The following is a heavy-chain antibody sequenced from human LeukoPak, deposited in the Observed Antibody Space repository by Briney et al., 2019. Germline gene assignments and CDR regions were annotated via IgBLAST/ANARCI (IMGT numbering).Heavy chain of an antibody. CDR3: ARETYYYDSSGYKIGNSCEI. V-gene: IGHV4-4*07. CDR2: IPSGGST. D-gene: IGHD3-22*01. CDR1: GGSINNNS. Sequence: PSESLSLTCTVSGGSINNNSWSWIRQPAGKRLEWSGRIPSGGSTHYNPSLRGRGTISVDASKNHSSLNLSSVTAAVTAVYFCARETYYYDSSGYKIGNSCEIWGQGTMVTVSS. J-gene: IGHJ3*02.